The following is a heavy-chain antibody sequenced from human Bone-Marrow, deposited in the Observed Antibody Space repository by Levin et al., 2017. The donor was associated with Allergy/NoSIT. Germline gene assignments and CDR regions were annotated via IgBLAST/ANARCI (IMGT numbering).Heavy chain of an antibody. Sequence: ASVKVSCKASGFTFTSYGLSWVRQAPGQGLEWMGWIGIYNGNTKYAQNFEGRVTMTTDTSTSTAYMELRSLRPDDTAVYYCARDRIIYHDSSADNSHYYGMDVWGQGTAVIVSS. J-gene: IGHJ6*02. CDR2: IGIYNGNT. CDR3: ARDRIIYHDSSADNSHYYGMDV. V-gene: IGHV1-18*01. CDR1: GFTFTSYG. D-gene: IGHD3-22*01.